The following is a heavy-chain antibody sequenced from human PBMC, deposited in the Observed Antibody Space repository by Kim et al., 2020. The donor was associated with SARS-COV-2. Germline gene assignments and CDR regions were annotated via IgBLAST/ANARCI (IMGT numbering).Heavy chain of an antibody. J-gene: IGHJ3*02. Sequence: SETLSLTCAVSGGSISSSNWWSWVRQPPGKGLEWIGEIYHSGSTNYNPSLKSRVTISVDKSKNQFSLKLSSVTAADTAVYYCARDDCGGDCYDAFDIWGQGTMVTVSS. CDR2: IYHSGST. CDR1: GGSISSSNW. D-gene: IGHD2-21*01. V-gene: IGHV4-4*02. CDR3: ARDDCGGDCYDAFDI.